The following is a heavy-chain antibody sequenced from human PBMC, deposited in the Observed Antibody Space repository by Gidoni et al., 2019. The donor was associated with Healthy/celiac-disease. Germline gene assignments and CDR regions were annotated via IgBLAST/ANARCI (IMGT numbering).Heavy chain of an antibody. Sequence: QVQLVQSGAEVKKPGSSVKVSCKASGGTFSSYAISWVRQAPGQGLEWMGGIIPIFGTANYAQKFQGRVTITADESTSTAYMELSSRRSEDTAVYYCASLRGGGAAAGTPSGAFDIWGQGTMVTVSS. CDR1: GGTFSSYA. D-gene: IGHD6-13*01. J-gene: IGHJ3*02. CDR3: ASLRGGGAAAGTPSGAFDI. V-gene: IGHV1-69*01. CDR2: IIPIFGTA.